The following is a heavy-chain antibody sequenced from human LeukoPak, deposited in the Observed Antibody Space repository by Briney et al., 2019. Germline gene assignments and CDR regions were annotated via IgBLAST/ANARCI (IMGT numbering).Heavy chain of an antibody. CDR2: IFDGKTV. CDR3: SGAWSTRLKS. Sequence: SDTLSLTCAVYGESLNSYYWSWVRQSPGKGLERIGDIFDGKTVNYNPSLKSRVTISAVTSSQQFSLSLRSVTAADTAVYCASGAWSTRLKSWAQGALVIVSS. D-gene: IGHD5/OR15-5a*01. CDR1: GESLNSYY. V-gene: IGHV4-34*12. J-gene: IGHJ1*01.